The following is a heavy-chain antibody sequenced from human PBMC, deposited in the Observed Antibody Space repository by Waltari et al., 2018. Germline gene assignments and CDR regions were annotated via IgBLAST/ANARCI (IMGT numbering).Heavy chain of an antibody. J-gene: IGHJ5*02. V-gene: IGHV1-24*01. CDR2: FDPEEGET. Sequence: QVQLVQSGAEVKKPGASVKVSCKVSGYTLTELSMHWVRQAPGKGLEWMGGFDPEEGETIYAQKFQGIVTMTEDTSTDTAYMELSSLRSEDTAVYYCATQGAFYSGYDRARWFDPWGQGTLVTVSS. D-gene: IGHD5-12*01. CDR1: GYTLTELS. CDR3: ATQGAFYSGYDRARWFDP.